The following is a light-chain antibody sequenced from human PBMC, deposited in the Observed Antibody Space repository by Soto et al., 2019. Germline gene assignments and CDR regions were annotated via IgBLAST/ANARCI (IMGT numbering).Light chain of an antibody. Sequence: DIVMPQSPATLSVSPGGSATLSCRASQHVSSNFAWYRQKPGQAPTLLIYRASTSATGIPARFSGSGSGTEFTLTISSLQSEDFAVYYCQQYNNWPYTFGQGTKLEIK. CDR1: QHVSSN. CDR3: QQYNNWPYT. J-gene: IGKJ2*01. CDR2: RAS. V-gene: IGKV3-15*01.